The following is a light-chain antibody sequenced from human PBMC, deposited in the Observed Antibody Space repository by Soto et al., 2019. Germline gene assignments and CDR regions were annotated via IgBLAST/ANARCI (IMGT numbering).Light chain of an antibody. Sequence: QSVLTQPPSVSGAPGQRVTISCTGSSSNIRAGYDVHWYQQLPGTAPKLLIYGNSNRPSGVPDRFSGSKSGTSASLAITGLQAEDAADYCCQAYDSGLSGVVFGGGTKLTVL. CDR3: QAYDSGLSGVV. J-gene: IGLJ2*01. V-gene: IGLV1-40*01. CDR1: SSNIRAGYD. CDR2: GNS.